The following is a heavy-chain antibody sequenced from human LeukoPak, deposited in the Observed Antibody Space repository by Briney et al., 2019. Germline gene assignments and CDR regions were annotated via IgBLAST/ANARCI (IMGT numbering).Heavy chain of an antibody. CDR3: ARINIVVVPAASYYFDY. V-gene: IGHV3-7*01. J-gene: IGHJ4*02. CDR2: IKQDGSEK. Sequence: GGSLRLSCAASGFTFSSYWMSWVRQAPGKGLEWVANIKQDGSEKYYVDSVKGRFTISRDNAKNSLYLQMNGLRAEDTAVYYCARINIVVVPAASYYFDYWGQGTLVTVSS. D-gene: IGHD2-2*01. CDR1: GFTFSSYW.